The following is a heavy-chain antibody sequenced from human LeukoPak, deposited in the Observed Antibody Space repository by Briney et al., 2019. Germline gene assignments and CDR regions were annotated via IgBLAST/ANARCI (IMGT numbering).Heavy chain of an antibody. CDR2: ISSSSSYM. CDR3: ARDSNYMDV. CDR1: GFTFSRYS. V-gene: IGHV3-21*01. Sequence: PGGSLRLSCAASGFTFSRYSINWVRQAPGRGLEWVSCISSSSSYMYYADSVKGRFTISRDNAKNSLYLQMNSLRAEDTAVYYCARDSNYMDVWGKGTTVTVSS. J-gene: IGHJ6*03.